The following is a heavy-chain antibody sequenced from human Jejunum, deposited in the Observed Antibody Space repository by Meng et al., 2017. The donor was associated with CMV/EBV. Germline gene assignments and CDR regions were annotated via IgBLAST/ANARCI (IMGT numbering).Heavy chain of an antibody. CDR3: ARVRIGCSTTGCYFDH. CDR2: INPNSGDT. D-gene: IGHD2-2*01. V-gene: IGHV1-2*02. Sequence: TFSEYYMDWLRQAPGQGLEWMGWINPNSGDTKYAQKFQGRLTMTRDTSISAAYMELSSLGSDDTAVFYCARVRIGCSTTGCYFDHWGQGTRVTVSS. J-gene: IGHJ4*02. CDR1: TFSEYY.